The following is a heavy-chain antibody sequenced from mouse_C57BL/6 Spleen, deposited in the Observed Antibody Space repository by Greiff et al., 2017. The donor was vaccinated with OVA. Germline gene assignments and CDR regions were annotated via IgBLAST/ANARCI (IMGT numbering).Heavy chain of an antibody. V-gene: IGHV5-9-1*02. D-gene: IGHD2-12*01. CDR3: TRDNYDYFDY. CDR1: GFTFSSYA. Sequence: EVQGVESGEGLVKPGGSLKLSCAASGFTFSSYAMSWVRQTPEQRLEWVAYISSGGDYIYYADTVKGRFTISRDNARNTLYLQMSSLKSEDTAMYYCTRDNYDYFDYWGQGTTLTVSS. J-gene: IGHJ2*01. CDR2: ISSGGDYI.